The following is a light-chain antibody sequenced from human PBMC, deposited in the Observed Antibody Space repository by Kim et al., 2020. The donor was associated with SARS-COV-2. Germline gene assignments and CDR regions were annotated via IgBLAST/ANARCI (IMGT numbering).Light chain of an antibody. J-gene: IGLJ1*01. CDR3: TSYTSSSTYYV. CDR1: TSDVASYNR. Sequence: QSALTQPPSVSGSPGQSVTISCTGITSDVASYNRVSWYQQPPGTAPKLMIYEVSNRPSGVPDRFSGSKSGNTASLTISGLQAEDEGDYYCTSYTSSSTYYVFGTGTKVTVL. CDR2: EVS. V-gene: IGLV2-18*02.